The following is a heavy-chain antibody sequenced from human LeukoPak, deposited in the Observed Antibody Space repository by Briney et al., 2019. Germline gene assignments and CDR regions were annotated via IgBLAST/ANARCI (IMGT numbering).Heavy chain of an antibody. V-gene: IGHV4-30-2*01. Sequence: SETLSLTCTVSGGSISSGGYYWSWIRQPPGKGLEWIGYIYHSGSTYYNPSLKSRVTISVDRSKNQFSLKLSSVTAADTAVYYCARARQNWFDPWGQGTLVTVSS. J-gene: IGHJ5*02. CDR3: ARARQNWFDP. CDR2: IYHSGST. CDR1: GGSISSGGYY.